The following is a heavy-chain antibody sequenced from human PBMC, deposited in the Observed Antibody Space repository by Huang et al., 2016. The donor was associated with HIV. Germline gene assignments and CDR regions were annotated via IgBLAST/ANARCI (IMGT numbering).Heavy chain of an antibody. J-gene: IGHJ4*02. Sequence: DVQLLEFGGDFVQPGGSLGLSCAASRFTFSTYAMSWVRQAPGKGLEWVVAIRGSGEKTYYADSVKGRFTISRDNSKNTLFLQMNSLRAEDTAVYYCAKVPTVVTFHWGQGTLVTVSS. CDR1: RFTFSTYA. CDR2: IRGSGEKT. V-gene: IGHV3-23*01. CDR3: AKVPTVVTFH. D-gene: IGHD2-21*02.